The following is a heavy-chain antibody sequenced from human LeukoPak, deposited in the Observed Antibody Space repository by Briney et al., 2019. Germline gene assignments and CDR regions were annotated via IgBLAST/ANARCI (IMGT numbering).Heavy chain of an antibody. J-gene: IGHJ5*02. CDR3: ARGIAVAGTKTGFFDP. CDR1: GGSISSYY. CDR2: IYYSGST. D-gene: IGHD6-19*01. Sequence: PSETLSLTCTVSGGSISSYYWSWIRQPPGKGLEWIGYIYYSGSTNYNPSLKSRVTISVDTSKNQFSLKLSSVTAADTAVYYCARGIAVAGTKTGFFDPWGQGTLVTVSS. V-gene: IGHV4-59*01.